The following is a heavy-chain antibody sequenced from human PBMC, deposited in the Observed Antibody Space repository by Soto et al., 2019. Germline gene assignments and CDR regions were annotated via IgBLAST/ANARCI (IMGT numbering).Heavy chain of an antibody. V-gene: IGHV3-30-3*01. CDR3: ARDHSSGYYFDY. Sequence: PGGSLRLSCAASGFTFSSYAMHWVRQAPGKGLEWVTVISYDGSNKYYADSVKGRFTISRDNSKNTLYLQMNSLRAEDTAVYYCARDHSSGYYFDYWGQGTLVTVSS. J-gene: IGHJ4*02. CDR1: GFTFSSYA. D-gene: IGHD3-22*01. CDR2: ISYDGSNK.